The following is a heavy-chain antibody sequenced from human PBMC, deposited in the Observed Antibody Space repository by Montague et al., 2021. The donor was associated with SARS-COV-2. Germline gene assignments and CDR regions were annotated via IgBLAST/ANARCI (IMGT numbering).Heavy chain of an antibody. V-gene: IGHV4-31*03. D-gene: IGHD2-21*02. Sequence: TLSLTCTVSGGSISSGGYYWSWIRQHPGKGLEWIGYTYYSGSTXYNPSLKSRVTISVDTSKNQFSLKLSSVTAADTAVYYCARVHIVVVTAMRYFDLWGRGTLVTVSS. CDR1: GGSISSGGYY. CDR2: TYYSGST. J-gene: IGHJ2*01. CDR3: ARVHIVVVTAMRYFDL.